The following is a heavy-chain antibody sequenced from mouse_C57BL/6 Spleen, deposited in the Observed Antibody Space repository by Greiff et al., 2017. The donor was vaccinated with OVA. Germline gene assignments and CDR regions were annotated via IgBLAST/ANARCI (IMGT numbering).Heavy chain of an antibody. CDR2: INYDGSST. V-gene: IGHV5-16*01. J-gene: IGHJ4*01. CDR1: GFTFSDYY. CDR3: ARDSDAMDY. Sequence: EVQRVESEGGLVQPGSSMKLSCTASGFTFSDYYMAWVRQVPEKGLEWVANINYDGSSTYYLDSLKSRFIISRDNAKNILYLQMSSLKSEDTATYYCARDSDAMDYWGQGTSVTVSS.